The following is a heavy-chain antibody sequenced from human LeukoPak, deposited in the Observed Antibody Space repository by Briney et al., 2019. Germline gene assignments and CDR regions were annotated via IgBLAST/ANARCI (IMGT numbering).Heavy chain of an antibody. D-gene: IGHD3-9*01. CDR2: INHSGST. J-gene: IGHJ4*02. CDR1: GGSFSGYY. V-gene: IGHV4-34*01. CDR3: ARGYDILTKADYFDD. Sequence: PADTVSLTCAVYGGSFSGYYWSWIRQPPGKGVEWIGEINHSGSTNYNLSLKRRVTISVDTSKNQFSLRLSSVTAADTAVYYCARGYDILTKADYFDDWGQGTLATVSS.